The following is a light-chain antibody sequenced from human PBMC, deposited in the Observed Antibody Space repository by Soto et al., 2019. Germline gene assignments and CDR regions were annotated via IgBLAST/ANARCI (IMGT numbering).Light chain of an antibody. Sequence: QSALTQPASLSGSPGQSITISCTGTSSDIGAYDYVSWFQQHPGKAPKLMISEVNNRPSGVSNRFSGSKSGNTAYLTISRLQAEEQAEPFCFSFNTTSTHVFGTGTKVTV. CDR1: SSDIGAYDY. J-gene: IGLJ1*01. V-gene: IGLV2-14*01. CDR3: FSFNTTSTHV. CDR2: EVN.